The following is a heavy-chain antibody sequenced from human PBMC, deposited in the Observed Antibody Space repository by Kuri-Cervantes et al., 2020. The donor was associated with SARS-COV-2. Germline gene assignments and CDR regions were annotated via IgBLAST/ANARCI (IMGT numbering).Heavy chain of an antibody. Sequence: GGSLRLSCAASGFTFSSYAMHWVRQAPGKGLEWVAVISYDGSNKYYADSVKGRFTISRDNSKNTLYLQMNSLRAEDTAVYYCARRSGYYGVDVWGQGTTVTVSS. CDR1: GFTFSSYA. CDR3: ARRSGYYGVDV. CDR2: ISYDGSNK. J-gene: IGHJ6*02. V-gene: IGHV3-30*01.